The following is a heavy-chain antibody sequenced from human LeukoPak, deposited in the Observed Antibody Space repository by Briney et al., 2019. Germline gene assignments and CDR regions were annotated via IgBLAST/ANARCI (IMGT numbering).Heavy chain of an antibody. V-gene: IGHV3-23*01. J-gene: IGHJ4*02. CDR1: GFTFSSYA. D-gene: IGHD4-17*01. CDR3: AKIGTDYGDYGNFDY. CDR2: ISGSGGST. Sequence: GGSLRLSCAASGFTFSSYAMSWVRQAPGKGLEWVSAISGSGGSTYYADSVKGRFTISRDNSKNTLYLQMNSLRAEGTAVYYCAKIGTDYGDYGNFDYWGQGTLVTVSS.